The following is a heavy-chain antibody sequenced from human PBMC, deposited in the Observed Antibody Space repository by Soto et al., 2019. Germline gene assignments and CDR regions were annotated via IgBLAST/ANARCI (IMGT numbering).Heavy chain of an antibody. CDR3: ARVRVGDERGYWFDP. CDR1: GGSISSGGYY. CDR2: IYHSGST. Sequence: QVQLQESGPGLVKPSQTLSLTCTVSGGSISSGGYYWSWIRQHPGKGLEWIGYIYHSGSTYYNPSIKRRVTISVDTSKNQFSLKLSSVTAADTAVYYCARVRVGDERGYWFDPWGQGTLVTVSS. V-gene: IGHV4-31*03. D-gene: IGHD2-8*02. J-gene: IGHJ5*02.